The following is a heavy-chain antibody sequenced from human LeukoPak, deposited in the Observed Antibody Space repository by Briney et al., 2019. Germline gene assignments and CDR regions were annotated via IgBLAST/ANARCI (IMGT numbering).Heavy chain of an antibody. V-gene: IGHV3-30*02. CDR2: IPYDGSNK. CDR3: AKDGELYSSGWYLNY. D-gene: IGHD6-19*01. Sequence: GWSLRLSCAAAGFTFSSYGRHWVRLAPGDWLHWVAFIPYDGSNKYYADSLKGRFSISRDNSKNTLYLQMNSLRAEDTAVYYCAKDGELYSSGWYLNYWGQGTLVTVSS. CDR1: GFTFSSYG. J-gene: IGHJ4*02.